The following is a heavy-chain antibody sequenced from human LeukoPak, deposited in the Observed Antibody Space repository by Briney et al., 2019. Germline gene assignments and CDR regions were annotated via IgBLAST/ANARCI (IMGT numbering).Heavy chain of an antibody. CDR1: GGSISSGGYS. Sequence: SETLSLTCAVSGGSISSGGYSWSWIRQPPGKGLEWIGYIYHSGSTYYNPSLKSRVTISVDTSKNQFSLKLSSVTAADTAVYYCARLGYSGSYVTVDYWGQGTLVTASS. CDR3: ARLGYSGSYVTVDY. V-gene: IGHV4-30-2*01. D-gene: IGHD1-26*01. J-gene: IGHJ4*02. CDR2: IYHSGST.